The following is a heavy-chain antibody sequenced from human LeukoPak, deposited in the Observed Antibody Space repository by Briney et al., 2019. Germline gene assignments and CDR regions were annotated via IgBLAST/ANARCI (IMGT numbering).Heavy chain of an antibody. CDR3: AKGYCSGGSCFYVFVV. V-gene: IGHV3-23*01. Sequence: GRSLRLSCAASGFTFSSYAMSWVRQAPGKGLEWVSAISGSGGSTYYADSVKGRFTISRDDAKTSLYLQMNSLRPEDTALYYCAKGYCSGGSCFYVFVVWGQGTMVTVSS. CDR1: GFTFSSYA. D-gene: IGHD2-15*01. J-gene: IGHJ3*01. CDR2: ISGSGGST.